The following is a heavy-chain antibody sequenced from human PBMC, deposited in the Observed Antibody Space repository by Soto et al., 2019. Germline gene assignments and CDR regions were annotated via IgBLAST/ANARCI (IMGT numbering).Heavy chain of an antibody. V-gene: IGHV1-3*01. CDR1: GYTFTSYA. J-gene: IGHJ6*02. CDR3: AGVLARNYYYGMDV. D-gene: IGHD2-8*02. Sequence: QVQLVQAGAEVKKPGASVKVSCKASGYTFTSYAMHWVRQAPGQRLEWMGGINAGNGNTKYSQNFQGRVTITRDTSASTAYMELSSLRSEDKAVYYCAGVLARNYYYGMDVWGQGTTVTVSS. CDR2: INAGNGNT.